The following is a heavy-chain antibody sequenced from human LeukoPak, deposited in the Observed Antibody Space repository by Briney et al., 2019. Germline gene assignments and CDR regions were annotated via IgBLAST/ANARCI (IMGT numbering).Heavy chain of an antibody. V-gene: IGHV3-7*04. J-gene: IGHJ4*02. CDR2: IKPDGTEE. CDR3: ARDRGGLPY. D-gene: IGHD5-18*01. CDR1: GFTFSNFW. Sequence: GVSLRLSCAVSGFTFSNFWMTWVRQVPGKGLQWVANIKPDGTEEYYVDSVKGRFTISRDNAKNSLYLQMNSLRVEDTAVYYCARDRGGLPYWGQGTLVTVSS.